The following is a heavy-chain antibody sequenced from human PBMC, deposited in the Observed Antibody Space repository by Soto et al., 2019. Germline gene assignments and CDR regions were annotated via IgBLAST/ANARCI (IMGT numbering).Heavy chain of an antibody. CDR1: GYSFTSSW. J-gene: IGHJ5*02. Sequence: DSLKISRKGSGYSFTSSWIGLVRQMPGKGLEWMGIIYPGDSDTRYSPSFQVQVTISADKSISTAYLQWSSLKASDTAMYYCARRYGSGNNWFDPWGQGALVTVSS. CDR2: IYPGDSDT. D-gene: IGHD3-10*01. CDR3: ARRYGSGNNWFDP. V-gene: IGHV5-51*01.